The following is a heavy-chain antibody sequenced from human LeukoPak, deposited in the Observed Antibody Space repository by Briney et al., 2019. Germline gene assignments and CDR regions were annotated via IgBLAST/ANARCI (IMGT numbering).Heavy chain of an antibody. CDR3: AKVQDYYYYYGMDV. CDR2: ISGSGSST. CDR1: GFTFSTYA. J-gene: IGHJ6*02. V-gene: IGHV3-23*01. Sequence: GGSLRLSCAASGFTFSTYAMNWVRQAPGKGLEWVSAISGSGSSTYYADSVKGRFTISRDNSKNTLYLQMNSLRAEDTAVYYCAKVQDYYYYYGMDVWGQGTTVTVSS.